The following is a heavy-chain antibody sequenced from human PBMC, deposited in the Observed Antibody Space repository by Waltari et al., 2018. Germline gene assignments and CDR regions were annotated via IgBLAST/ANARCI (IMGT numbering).Heavy chain of an antibody. Sequence: QVQLQESGPGLVKPSETLSLTCAVSGYSISSGYYWVWIRQPPGKGLEWIGRLHHSGSTDYNPSLRSRVTISVDTSKNQFSLKLSSVTAADTAVHYCARAVRCSGGSCESHYMDVWGKGTTVTVSS. CDR1: GYSISSGYY. J-gene: IGHJ6*03. CDR2: LHHSGST. V-gene: IGHV4-38-2*01. CDR3: ARAVRCSGGSCESHYMDV. D-gene: IGHD2-15*01.